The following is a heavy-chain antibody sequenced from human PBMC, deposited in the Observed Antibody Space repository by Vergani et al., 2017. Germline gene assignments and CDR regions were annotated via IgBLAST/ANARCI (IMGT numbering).Heavy chain of an antibody. V-gene: IGHV3-23*01. D-gene: IGHD2-21*01. CDR2: ISGSGGST. CDR1: GFTFSSYA. Sequence: EVQLLESGGGLVQPGGSLRLSCAASGFTFSSYAMSWVRQAPGKGLAWVSAISGSGGSTYYADSVKGRFTISRDNSKNTLYLQMNSLRAEDTAVYYCAKGSTGDGYAFDIWGQGTMVTVSS. CDR3: AKGSTGDGYAFDI. J-gene: IGHJ3*02.